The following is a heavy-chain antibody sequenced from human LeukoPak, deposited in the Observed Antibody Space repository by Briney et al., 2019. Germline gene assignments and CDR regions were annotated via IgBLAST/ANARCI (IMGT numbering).Heavy chain of an antibody. V-gene: IGHV1-2*02. D-gene: IGHD3-10*01. CDR2: INPNSGGT. CDR3: ARDSELLWFGESNWFDP. Sequence: ASVRVSCKASGYTFTGSYMHWVRQAPGQGLEWMGWINPNSGGTNYAQKFQGRVTMTRDTSISTAYMELSRLRSDDTAVYYCARDSELLWFGESNWFDPWGQGTLVTVSS. CDR1: GYTFTGSY. J-gene: IGHJ5*02.